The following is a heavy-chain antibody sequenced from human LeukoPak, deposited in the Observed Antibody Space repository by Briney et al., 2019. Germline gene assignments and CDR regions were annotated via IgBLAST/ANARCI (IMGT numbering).Heavy chain of an antibody. Sequence: SETLSLTCTVSGGSISRSYWSWIRQPPGKGLEWIGYISYSGSTNYNPSLKSRVTISVDTSKNQFSLKLSSVTAADTAMYYCARHLYDSRGQTSFDYWGQGTLATVSS. CDR3: ARHLYDSRGQTSFDY. CDR1: GGSISRSY. V-gene: IGHV4-59*08. CDR2: ISYSGST. D-gene: IGHD3-22*01. J-gene: IGHJ4*02.